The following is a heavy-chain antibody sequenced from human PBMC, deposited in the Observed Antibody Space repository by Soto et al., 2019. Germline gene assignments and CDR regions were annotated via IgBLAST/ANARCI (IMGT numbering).Heavy chain of an antibody. CDR2: LIPIFHTA. J-gene: IGHJ6*02. D-gene: IGHD2-15*01. Sequence: QVQLVQSGAEVKKPGSSVKVSCKASGGTFSRNAMSWVRQAPGQGLEWMGGLIPIFHTADYAQKFQGRVTISADESTSTAYMDLRSLRYEDTAVYYCARGETYIGVWGQGTTVTVSS. CDR1: GGTFSRNA. V-gene: IGHV1-69*01. CDR3: ARGETYIGV.